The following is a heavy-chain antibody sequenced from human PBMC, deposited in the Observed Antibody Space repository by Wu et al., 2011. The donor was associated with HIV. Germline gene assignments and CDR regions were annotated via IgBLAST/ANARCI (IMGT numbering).Heavy chain of an antibody. CDR3: ARGLAGEWLPGSD. Sequence: QVQLVQSGTEVKNPGASVKVSCKASGTSHDISWFRQAPGHRLEWMGWMNPNSGRTGYTQQFKGRVTVTRDMSTTTSFMELKTLRSDDTAVYYCARGLAGEWLPGSDWGQGTLVSVSS. V-gene: IGHV1-8*01. CDR1: GTSHD. D-gene: IGHD3-10*01. J-gene: IGHJ4*02. CDR2: MNPNSGRT.